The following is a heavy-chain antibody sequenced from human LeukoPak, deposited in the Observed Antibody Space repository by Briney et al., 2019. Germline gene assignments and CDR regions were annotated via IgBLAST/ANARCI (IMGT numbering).Heavy chain of an antibody. CDR2: ISFDGSNK. CDR3: ARSPGLMGANFFDY. V-gene: IGHV3-30*04. D-gene: IGHD1-26*01. CDR1: GFTVSDYS. J-gene: IGHJ4*02. Sequence: GGSLRLSCAASGFTVSDYSMSWVRQAPGKGLEWVTVISFDGSNKNYADSVKGRFIISRDSSKNTLYLQMNSLRPEDTAVYYCARSPGLMGANFFDYWGQGTLVTVSS.